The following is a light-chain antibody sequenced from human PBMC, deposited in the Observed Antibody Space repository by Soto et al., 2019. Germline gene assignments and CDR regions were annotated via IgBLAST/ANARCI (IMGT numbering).Light chain of an antibody. J-gene: IGKJ5*01. CDR3: QQRSNWPIT. CDR1: QSVSSY. Sequence: EIGLTQSPATLSLSPGERATLSCRASQSVSSYLAWYQQKPGQAPRLLIYDASNRATGIPARFSGRGSGTDFTLTISSLEPEDFAVYYCQQRSNWPITFGQGTRLEIK. V-gene: IGKV3-11*01. CDR2: DAS.